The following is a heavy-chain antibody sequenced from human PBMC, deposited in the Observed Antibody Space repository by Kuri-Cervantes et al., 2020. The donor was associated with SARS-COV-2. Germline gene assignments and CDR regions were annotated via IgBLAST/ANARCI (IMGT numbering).Heavy chain of an antibody. V-gene: IGHV1-8*01. Sequence: ASVKVSSKASGYTFTSYDINRVRQATGQGLEWMGWMNPNSGNTGYAQKFQGRVTMTRNTSISTAYMELSSLRSEDTAVYYCTKIGTYYDILTGVRYFDYWGQGTLVTVSS. CDR3: TKIGTYYDILTGVRYFDY. D-gene: IGHD3-9*01. J-gene: IGHJ4*02. CDR2: MNPNSGNT. CDR1: GYTFTSYD.